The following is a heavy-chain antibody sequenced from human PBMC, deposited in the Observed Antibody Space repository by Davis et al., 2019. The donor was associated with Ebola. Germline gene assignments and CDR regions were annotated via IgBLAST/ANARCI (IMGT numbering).Heavy chain of an antibody. D-gene: IGHD3-22*01. Sequence: AASVKVSCKASGYTFTSYGISWVRQAPGQGLEWMGWISAYNGNTNYAQKLQGRVTMTTDTSTSTAYMELRSLRSDDTAVYYCARDLYYYDSSGYYYVGPGFDYWGQGPRSPSPQ. CDR2: ISAYNGNT. CDR1: GYTFTSYG. CDR3: ARDLYYYDSSGYYYVGPGFDY. J-gene: IGHJ4*02. V-gene: IGHV1-18*01.